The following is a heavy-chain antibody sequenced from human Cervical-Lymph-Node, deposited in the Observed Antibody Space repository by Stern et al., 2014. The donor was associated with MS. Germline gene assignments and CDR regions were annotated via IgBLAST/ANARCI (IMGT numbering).Heavy chain of an antibody. Sequence: QVQLVQSGAEVKKPGASVKVSCKTSGYKFTAYYIHWVRQAPGKGLKWMGRLNPSSGATDLAQTFQGRVTMTRDTSISTAYMELTGLTPGDTAVYYCARSITVTPLDFWGQGALVAVSS. CDR1: GYKFTAYY. J-gene: IGHJ4*02. D-gene: IGHD4-17*01. CDR3: ARSITVTPLDF. CDR2: LNPSSGAT. V-gene: IGHV1-2*06.